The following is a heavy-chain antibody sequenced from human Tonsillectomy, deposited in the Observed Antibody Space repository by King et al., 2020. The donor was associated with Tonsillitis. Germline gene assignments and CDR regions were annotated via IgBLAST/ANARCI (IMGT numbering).Heavy chain of an antibody. D-gene: IGHD5-18*01. Sequence: VTLKESGPALVKPTQTLTLTCTFSGFSLSTSGMCVSWIRQPPGKALEWLARIDWDDDKYYSTSLKTRLTISKDTSKNQVVLTMTNMDPVDTATYYCARATVDTAMVLGGDAFDIWGQGTMVTVSS. V-gene: IGHV2-70*11. CDR3: ARATVDTAMVLGGDAFDI. CDR2: IDWDDDK. CDR1: GFSLSTSGMC. J-gene: IGHJ3*02.